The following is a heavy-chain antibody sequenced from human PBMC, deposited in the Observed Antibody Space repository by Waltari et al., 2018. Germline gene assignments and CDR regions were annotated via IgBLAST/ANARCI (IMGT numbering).Heavy chain of an antibody. CDR2: IYYSGGT. V-gene: IGHV4-59*01. J-gene: IGHJ6*03. Sequence: QVQLQESGPGLVKPSETLSLTCHVSGGSISSYYWSWIRQPPGKGMEWIGYIYYSGGTNNNPTLKSRVTISVDTSKNQFSLKLSSVTAADTAVYYCARDSGWELVDSYYYMDVWGKGTTVTVSS. D-gene: IGHD1-26*01. CDR1: GGSISSYY. CDR3: ARDSGWELVDSYYYMDV.